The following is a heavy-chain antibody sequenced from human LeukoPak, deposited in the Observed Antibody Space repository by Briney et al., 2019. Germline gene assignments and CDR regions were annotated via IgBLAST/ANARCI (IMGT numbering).Heavy chain of an antibody. V-gene: IGHV4-59*01. CDR1: GGSISSDY. D-gene: IGHD5-24*01. CDR2: IFFSGST. CDR3: ARGEMATIEDAFDI. J-gene: IGHJ3*02. Sequence: SETLSLTCTVSGGSISSDYWSWIRQPPGKGLEWIGYIFFSGSTNYNPSLKSRVTMSVDTSKNQFSLRLSSVTAADTAVYYCARGEMATIEDAFDIWGQGTMVTVSS.